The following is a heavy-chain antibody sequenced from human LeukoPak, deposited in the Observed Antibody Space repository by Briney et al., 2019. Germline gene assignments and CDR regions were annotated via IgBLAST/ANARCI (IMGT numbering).Heavy chain of an antibody. D-gene: IGHD6-13*01. CDR2: INWNGGST. CDR1: GFTFDDYG. Sequence: GGSLRLSCAASGFTFDDYGVSWVRQAPGKGLEWVSGINWNGGSTGYADSVKGRFTISRDNAKNSLYLQMNSLRAEDTALYHCVRGGSSWYYYYMDVWGKGTTVTVSS. V-gene: IGHV3-20*01. J-gene: IGHJ6*03. CDR3: VRGGSSWYYYYMDV.